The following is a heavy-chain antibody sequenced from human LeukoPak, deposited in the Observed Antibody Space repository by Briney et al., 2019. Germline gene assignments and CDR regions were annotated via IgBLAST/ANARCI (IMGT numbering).Heavy chain of an antibody. J-gene: IGHJ4*02. D-gene: IGHD3-22*01. Sequence: SETLSLTCTVSGGSISSSSYYWGWIRQPPGKGLEWIGSIYYSGSTYYNSSLKSRVTISVDTSKNQFSLRLSSVTAADTAVYYCARRGYDSSGYYRNYWGQGTLVTVSS. CDR1: GGSISSSSYY. CDR3: ARRGYDSSGYYRNY. V-gene: IGHV4-39*01. CDR2: IYYSGST.